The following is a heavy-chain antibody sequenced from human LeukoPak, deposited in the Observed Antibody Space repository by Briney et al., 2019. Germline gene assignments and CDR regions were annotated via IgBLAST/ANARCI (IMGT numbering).Heavy chain of an antibody. CDR2: ISSSSSYI. CDR3: ARGSARDSSGYYYDPLDY. D-gene: IGHD3-22*01. J-gene: IGHJ4*02. CDR1: GFTFSSYS. Sequence: PGGSLRLSCAASGFTFSSYSMNWVRQAPGKGLEWVSSISSSSSYIYYADSVKGRSTISRDNAKNSLYLQMNSLRAEDTAVYYCARGSARDSSGYYYDPLDYWGQGTLVTVSS. V-gene: IGHV3-21*01.